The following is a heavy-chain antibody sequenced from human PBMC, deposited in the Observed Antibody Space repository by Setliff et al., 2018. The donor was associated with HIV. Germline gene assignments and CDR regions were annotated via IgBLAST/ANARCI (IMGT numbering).Heavy chain of an antibody. CDR1: NYTLINYG. D-gene: IGHD2-2*01. Sequence: GASVKVSCKASNYTLINYGVSWVRQAPGQGLEWMGWIGSYSGYTIYAQKFQDRLTMTTDTSTTTASMELRSLRSDDTAVYYCVRGHCNSDKCWYTWFDPWGQGTLVTAPQ. J-gene: IGHJ5*02. CDR3: VRGHCNSDKCWYTWFDP. V-gene: IGHV1-18*01. CDR2: IGSYSGYT.